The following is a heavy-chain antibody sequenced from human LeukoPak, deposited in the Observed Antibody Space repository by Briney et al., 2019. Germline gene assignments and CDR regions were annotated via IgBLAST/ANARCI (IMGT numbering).Heavy chain of an antibody. CDR1: GFTFSTYA. CDR2: ISKDGGNK. CDR3: ARVIGYSNYGYFDY. Sequence: GRSLRLSCAASGFTFSTYAMHWVRQAPGKGLEWVAVISKDGGNKYYADSVKGRFTISRDNSKNTLNLQMNSLRIEDTAVYYCARVIGYSNYGYFDYWGQGTLVTVSS. D-gene: IGHD4-11*01. J-gene: IGHJ4*02. V-gene: IGHV3-30*04.